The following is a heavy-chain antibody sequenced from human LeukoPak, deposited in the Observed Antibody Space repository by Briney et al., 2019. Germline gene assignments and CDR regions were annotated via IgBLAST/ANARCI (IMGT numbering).Heavy chain of an antibody. D-gene: IGHD5-12*01. CDR2: LYPGDSDT. CDR1: GYSFTSYW. Sequence: GESLKISCKGSGYSFTSYWLGWVRPMPGKGLEWMGILYPGDSDTRYSPSLQGQVTISADKSISTAYLHWSSLKASDTAMYYCARRLPRGYSGYDPYYFDYWGQGTLVTVSS. J-gene: IGHJ4*02. CDR3: ARRLPRGYSGYDPYYFDY. V-gene: IGHV5-51*01.